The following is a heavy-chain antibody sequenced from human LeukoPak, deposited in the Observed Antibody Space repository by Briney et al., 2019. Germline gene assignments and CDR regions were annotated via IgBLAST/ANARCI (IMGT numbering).Heavy chain of an antibody. D-gene: IGHD1-26*01. J-gene: IGHJ5*02. V-gene: IGHV3-48*02. CDR1: GFIFTDYS. CDR3: ARDVTLREEDANRFDL. Sequence: PGGSLRLSCAASGFIFTDYSMNWVRQAPGKGLEWVSYIDRSSNNIYYPDSVKGRFTISRDNAKNSLYLQMNSLRDEDTAVYYCARDVTLREEDANRFDLWGQGTLVTVSS. CDR2: IDRSSNNI.